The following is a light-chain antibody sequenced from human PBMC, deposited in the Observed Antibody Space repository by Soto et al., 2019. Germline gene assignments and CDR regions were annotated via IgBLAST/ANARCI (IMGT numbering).Light chain of an antibody. Sequence: QSVLTQPPSVSGAPGQRVTISCTVSRSNIGGGYDVHWYQQLPGTAPKLLIYGNDNRPSGVPDRFSGSKSGTSASLAISGLQAEDEADYYCQSYDSSLSGFDVFGTGTKLTVL. V-gene: IGLV1-40*01. CDR3: QSYDSSLSGFDV. CDR2: GND. J-gene: IGLJ1*01. CDR1: RSNIGGGYD.